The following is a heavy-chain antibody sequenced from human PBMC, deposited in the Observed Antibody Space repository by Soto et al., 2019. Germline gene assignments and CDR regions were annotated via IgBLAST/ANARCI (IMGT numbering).Heavy chain of an antibody. J-gene: IGHJ4*02. CDR1: GYTFISSD. V-gene: IGHV1-8*01. D-gene: IGHD6-6*01. CDR3: AKKHSGSSLAY. CDR2: MNPNTGYT. Sequence: QVQLVQSGPEVKKPGASVKVSCKTSGYTFISSDINWVRQAPGQGLEWVGLMNPNTGYTESAGKFQDRVTMTRDVSINTDYLELSGLTSEDKAVYFCAKKHSGSSLAYWGQGSLVSVSS.